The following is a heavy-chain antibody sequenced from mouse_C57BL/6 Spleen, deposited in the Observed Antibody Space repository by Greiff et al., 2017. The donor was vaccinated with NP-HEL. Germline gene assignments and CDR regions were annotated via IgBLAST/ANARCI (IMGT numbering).Heavy chain of an antibody. CDR1: GYTFTSYW. V-gene: IGHV1-59*01. J-gene: IGHJ4*01. Sequence: QVQLQQSGAELVRPGTSVKLSCKASGYTFTSYWMHWVKQRPGQGLEWIGVIDPSDSYTNYNQKFKGKATLTVDTSSSTAYMQLSSLTSEDSAVYYCARRYGSTYYAMDYWGQGTSVTVSS. D-gene: IGHD1-1*01. CDR2: IDPSDSYT. CDR3: ARRYGSTYYAMDY.